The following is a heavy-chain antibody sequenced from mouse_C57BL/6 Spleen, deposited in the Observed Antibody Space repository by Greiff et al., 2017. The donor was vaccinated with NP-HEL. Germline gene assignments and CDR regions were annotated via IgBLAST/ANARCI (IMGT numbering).Heavy chain of an antibody. J-gene: IGHJ2*01. D-gene: IGHD2-2*01. CDR1: GYTFTSYG. CDR2: IYPRSGNN. CDR3: ASAYGYENFDY. Sequence: VQLQQSGAELARPGASVKLSCKASGYTFTSYGISWVKPRTGQGLEWIGEIYPRSGNNSYNEKFKGKATLSADKSSRTAYMEIRSLTSEDSAVYFCASAYGYENFDYWGQGTTLTVSS. V-gene: IGHV1-81*01.